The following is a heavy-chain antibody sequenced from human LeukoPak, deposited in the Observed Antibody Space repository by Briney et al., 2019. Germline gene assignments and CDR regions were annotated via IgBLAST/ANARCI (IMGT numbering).Heavy chain of an antibody. CDR3: ATAFDYALDNWFDP. CDR2: IVVGSGNT. Sequence: ASVKVSCKASGFTFTSSAVQWVRQARGQRLEWIGWIVVGSGNTNYAQKFQERVTITRDMSTSTAYMELSSLRSEDTAVYYCATAFDYALDNWFDPWGQGTLVTVSS. V-gene: IGHV1-58*01. J-gene: IGHJ5*02. CDR1: GFTFTSSA. D-gene: IGHD4-17*01.